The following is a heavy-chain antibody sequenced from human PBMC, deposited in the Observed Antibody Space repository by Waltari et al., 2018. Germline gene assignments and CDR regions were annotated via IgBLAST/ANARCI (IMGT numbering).Heavy chain of an antibody. CDR3: ARVRTGDSPVFDY. D-gene: IGHD7-27*01. CDR1: GGSISSYY. CDR2: IYYSGST. Sequence: QVQLQESGPGLVKPSETLSLTCTVSGGSISSYYWSWIRQPPGKGLEWIGYIYYSGSTNYNPSLKGRVTISVDTSKNQFSLKLSSVTAADTAVYYCARVRTGDSPVFDYWGQGTLVTVSS. J-gene: IGHJ4*02. V-gene: IGHV4-59*01.